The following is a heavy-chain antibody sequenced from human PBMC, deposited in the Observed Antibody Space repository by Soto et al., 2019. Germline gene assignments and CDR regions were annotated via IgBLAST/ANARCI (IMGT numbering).Heavy chain of an antibody. J-gene: IGHJ6*02. CDR2: ISGYDGRT. CDR3: AREGDVPYYYYGMDV. Sequence: QVHLVQSGAEVKKPGASVKVSCKTSGYTFTSYGISWWRQAPGQGLEWLGWISGYDGRTNLAQKVQDRVTMSTDTSTSTVYMELRSLRSDDTAVYYCAREGDVPYYYYGMDVWGQGTTVTVSS. D-gene: IGHD2-21*02. CDR1: GYTFTSYG. V-gene: IGHV1-18*01.